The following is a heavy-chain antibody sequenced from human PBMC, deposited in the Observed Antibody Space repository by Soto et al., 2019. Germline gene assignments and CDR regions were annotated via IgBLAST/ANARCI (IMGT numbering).Heavy chain of an antibody. Sequence: QVQLVHSGAEVKEPGSSVKVSCKPSGGTFSNNGFSWVRQAPGHGLEWMGRIIPMLDITHYAQEFRGRITISADKTTSTASMELSGLRSDDTAVYSCAIERADTEDFHTWGQGTLVTVSS. CDR3: AIERADTEDFHT. V-gene: IGHV1-69*04. D-gene: IGHD6-19*01. J-gene: IGHJ1*01. CDR2: IIPMLDIT. CDR1: GGTFSNNG.